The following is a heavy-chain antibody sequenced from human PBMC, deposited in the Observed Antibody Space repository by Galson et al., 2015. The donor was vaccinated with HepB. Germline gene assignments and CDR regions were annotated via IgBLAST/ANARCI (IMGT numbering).Heavy chain of an antibody. V-gene: IGHV1-18*01. CDR2: ISGYNGNT. Sequence: SVKVSCKASGYTFTSYGISWVRQAPGQGLEWMGWISGYNGNTNYAQTFQGRVTMTTDTSTSTAYMELRSLRSDDTAMYYCAKAVGGGSSDFDYWGQGTLVTVSS. D-gene: IGHD6-19*01. J-gene: IGHJ4*02. CDR1: GYTFTSYG. CDR3: AKAVGGGSSDFDY.